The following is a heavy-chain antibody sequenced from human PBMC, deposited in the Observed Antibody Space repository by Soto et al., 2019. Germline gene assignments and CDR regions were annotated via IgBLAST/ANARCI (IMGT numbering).Heavy chain of an antibody. CDR2: ISYDGSNK. CDR3: AKDDSLEWFFPLDA. D-gene: IGHD3-3*01. CDR1: GFTVCSYG. J-gene: IGHJ5*02. Sequence: GGSPRLSCAACGFTVCSYGMHGVRQDPGKGLEWVAVISYDGSNKYYADSVKGRFTISRDNSKNTLYLQMNSLRVEDSAVYFCAKDDSLEWFFPLDAWGQGTLVTVSS. V-gene: IGHV3-30*18.